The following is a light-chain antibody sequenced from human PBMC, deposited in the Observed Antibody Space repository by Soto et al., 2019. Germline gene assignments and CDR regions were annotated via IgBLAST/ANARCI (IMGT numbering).Light chain of an antibody. V-gene: IGLV2-11*01. Sequence: QSVLTQPRSVSGSPGQSVTISCTGTSXDVTGYNYVSWYQHHPDKAPKLIIYNVNQRPSGVPDRFSGSRSGNTASLTISGLQAEDEADYYCCSYEGGSSTYVFGTGTRSPS. CDR2: NVN. CDR1: SXDVTGYNY. CDR3: CSYEGGSSTYV. J-gene: IGLJ1*01.